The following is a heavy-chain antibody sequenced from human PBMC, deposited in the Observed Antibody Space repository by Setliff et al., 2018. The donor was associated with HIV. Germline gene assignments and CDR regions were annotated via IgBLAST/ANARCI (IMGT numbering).Heavy chain of an antibody. Sequence: PGGSLRLSCAASGFTFNTYAMSWVRQAPGKGLEWVSSMGGSSGDTYNADSVKGRFTISRDNSKNTLYLQMNSLRVEDTAVYYCARAGYCSGGNCQTHYFDSWGQGTLVTVSS. CDR1: GFTFNTYA. V-gene: IGHV3-23*01. CDR2: MGGSSGDT. J-gene: IGHJ4*02. CDR3: ARAGYCSGGNCQTHYFDS. D-gene: IGHD2-15*01.